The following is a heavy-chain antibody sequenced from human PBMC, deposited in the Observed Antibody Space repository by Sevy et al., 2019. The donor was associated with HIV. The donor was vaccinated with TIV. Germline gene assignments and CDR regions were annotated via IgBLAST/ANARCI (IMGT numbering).Heavy chain of an antibody. Sequence: GGSLRLSCAASGFTFSSYGMHWVRQAPGKGLEWVAVISYDGSNKYYADSVKGRFTISRDNSKNTLYLQMNSLRAEDTAVYYCAKDRGIVEYFQHWGQGTLVTVSS. CDR3: AKDRGIVEYFQH. J-gene: IGHJ1*01. CDR1: GFTFSSYG. D-gene: IGHD1-26*01. CDR2: ISYDGSNK. V-gene: IGHV3-30*18.